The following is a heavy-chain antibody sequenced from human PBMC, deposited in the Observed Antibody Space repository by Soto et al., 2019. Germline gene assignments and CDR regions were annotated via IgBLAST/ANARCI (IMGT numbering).Heavy chain of an antibody. V-gene: IGHV3-7*01. J-gene: IGHJ4*02. D-gene: IGHD6-6*01. CDR2: IDHDAGGL. CDR1: GFTFSNYW. CDR3: ARGRSYLAARAVGVYFDY. Sequence: EVQLVESGGGLVQQGGALRLSCAASGFTFSNYWMSWVRQVPGKGLEWVANIDHDAGGLYYVDSVKGRFTISRDNAQNSLSLQMSSLRTEDTAVYFCARGRSYLAARAVGVYFDYWGQVTLVTVSS.